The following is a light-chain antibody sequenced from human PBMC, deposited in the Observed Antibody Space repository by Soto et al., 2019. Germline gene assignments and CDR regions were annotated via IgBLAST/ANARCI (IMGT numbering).Light chain of an antibody. J-gene: IGKJ3*01. Sequence: DIQMTQSPYSLSASVGDRVTITCQASQDMSNYLNWYQQKQGKAPKLLIYDASNLEKGVPSRFSGSGSGTDFTVTIRSLHPEDIATYYCQQSDNHPFAFGPGTKVDIK. CDR3: QQSDNHPFA. V-gene: IGKV1-33*01. CDR1: QDMSNY. CDR2: DAS.